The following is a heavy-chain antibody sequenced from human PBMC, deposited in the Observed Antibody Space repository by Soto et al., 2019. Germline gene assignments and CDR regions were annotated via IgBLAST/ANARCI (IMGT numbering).Heavy chain of an antibody. V-gene: IGHV1-2*02. Sequence: QVQLVQSGAEVKKPGASVIVSCRASGYTFTRYSVHWVRQAPGQGLEWMGWINPNTGGTRFAPKFEGRVTLTTDPSVRTVYMEVRSLRSDDTAVFYCSVYFDDLQEASFWGQGTLVTVTS. CDR3: SVYFDDLQEASF. CDR1: GYTFTRYS. CDR2: INPNTGGT. J-gene: IGHJ1*01. D-gene: IGHD2-8*01.